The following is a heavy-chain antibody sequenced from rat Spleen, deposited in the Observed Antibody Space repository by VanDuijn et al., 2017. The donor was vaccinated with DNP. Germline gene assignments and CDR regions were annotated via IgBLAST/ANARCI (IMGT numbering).Heavy chain of an antibody. CDR2: INKDSSTI. D-gene: IGHD2-2*01. Sequence: EVKLVESGGGLVQPGRSLKLSCAASGFNFKDYWMGWVRQAPGKGLEWIGEINKDSSTINYIPSLKDKFMISRDNAQKTLYLQMSKLGSEDTATYYCVREDKGVDAWGQGTSVTVSS. CDR1: GFNFKDYW. J-gene: IGHJ4*01. CDR3: VREDKGVDA. V-gene: IGHV4-2*01.